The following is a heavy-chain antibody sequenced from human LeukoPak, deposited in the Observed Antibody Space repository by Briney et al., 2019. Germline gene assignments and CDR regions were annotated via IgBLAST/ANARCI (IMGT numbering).Heavy chain of an antibody. V-gene: IGHV3-48*03. CDR3: ASSDYGDYGDY. J-gene: IGHJ4*02. CDR2: ISSSGSTI. D-gene: IGHD4-17*01. Sequence: GGSLRLSCAASGFTFSSYEMNWVRQAPGKGLEWVSYISSSGSTIYYADSVKGRFTISRDNAKNSLYLQMNSLRAEDTAVYYCASSDYGDYGDYWGKGTLVTVSS. CDR1: GFTFSSYE.